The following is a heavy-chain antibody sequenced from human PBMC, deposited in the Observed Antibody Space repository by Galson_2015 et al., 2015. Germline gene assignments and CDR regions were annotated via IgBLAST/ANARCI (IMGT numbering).Heavy chain of an antibody. Sequence: SLRLSCAASGFAFSKSWITWIREAPGKGLEWIGSIKSKSDGETTDFAEPLEGRFTMSRDDFRNIVYLQMNNLRNDDTAVYYCSGTPIGYWGQGTLVTVSS. CDR1: GFAFSKSW. CDR3: SGTPIGY. D-gene: IGHD1-26*01. V-gene: IGHV3-15*01. CDR2: IKSKSDGETT. J-gene: IGHJ4*02.